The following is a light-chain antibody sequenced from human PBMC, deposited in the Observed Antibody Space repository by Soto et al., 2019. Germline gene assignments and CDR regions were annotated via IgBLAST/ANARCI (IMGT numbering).Light chain of an antibody. J-gene: IGKJ5*01. V-gene: IGKV3-11*01. CDR1: QSVSSY. Sequence: EIVMTQSPATLSVSPGERASLSCRASQSVSSYLAWYQQIPGQPPRLLIYDTSNRVTGIPARFSGSRSGTDFTLTISSLEPEDFAVYFCHQRNKFGQGTRLEIK. CDR2: DTS. CDR3: HQRNK.